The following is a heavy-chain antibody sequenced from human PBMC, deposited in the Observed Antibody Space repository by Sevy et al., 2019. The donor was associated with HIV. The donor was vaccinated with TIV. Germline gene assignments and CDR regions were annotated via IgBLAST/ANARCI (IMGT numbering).Heavy chain of an antibody. CDR3: AGTINDVVVAATNDAFDI. CDR1: GFTFSSYA. V-gene: IGHV3-30-3*01. Sequence: GGSLRLSCAASGFTFSSYAMHWVRQAPGKGLEWVAVISYDGSNKYYADSVKGRFTISRDNSKNTLSLQMNSLRAEDTDVYYCAGTINDVVVAATNDAFDIWGQGTMVTVSS. J-gene: IGHJ3*02. CDR2: ISYDGSNK. D-gene: IGHD2-15*01.